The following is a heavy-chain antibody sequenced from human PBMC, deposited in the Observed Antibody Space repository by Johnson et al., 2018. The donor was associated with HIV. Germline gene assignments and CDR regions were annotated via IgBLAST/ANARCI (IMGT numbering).Heavy chain of an antibody. J-gene: IGHJ3*02. Sequence: QVQLVESGGGVVHPGRSLRLSCAASGFTFSSYGMHWVRQAPGKGLEWVAVIWYDGSNKYYADSVKGRFTISRDNSKNTLYLQMNSLRVEDTAVYYCARDRGSSWANDAFDIWGQGTMVTVSA. CDR3: ARDRGSSWANDAFDI. D-gene: IGHD6-13*01. V-gene: IGHV3-33*01. CDR1: GFTFSSYG. CDR2: IWYDGSNK.